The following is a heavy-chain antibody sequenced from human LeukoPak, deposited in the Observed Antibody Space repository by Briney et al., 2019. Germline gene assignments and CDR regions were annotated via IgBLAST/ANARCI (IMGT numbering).Heavy chain of an antibody. Sequence: PGGSLRLSCAASGFTFSDFYMNWVRQAPGKGLEWVSYISSSGSTIYYADSVKGRFTISRDNAKNSLYLQMNSLRAEDTAVYYCARVFYGSGSQPIDYWGQGTLVTVSS. J-gene: IGHJ4*02. V-gene: IGHV3-11*04. D-gene: IGHD3-10*01. CDR1: GFTFSDFY. CDR3: ARVFYGSGSQPIDY. CDR2: ISSSGSTI.